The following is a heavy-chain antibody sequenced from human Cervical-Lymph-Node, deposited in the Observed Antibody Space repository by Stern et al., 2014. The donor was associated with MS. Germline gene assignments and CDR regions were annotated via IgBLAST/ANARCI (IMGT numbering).Heavy chain of an antibody. Sequence: EVQLVESGAEVKKPAESLKISCKGSGYFFRNYWIGWVRQRPGKGLEWMGFMYPDDSDTRYSPSFQGHVTMSADKSVSTAYLQWSSLEPSDTATYYCARRGYSASSGFDLWGQGTQVTVPS. D-gene: IGHD3-3*01. CDR1: GYFFRNYW. V-gene: IGHV5-51*01. CDR3: ARRGYSASSGFDL. J-gene: IGHJ4*02. CDR2: MYPDDSDT.